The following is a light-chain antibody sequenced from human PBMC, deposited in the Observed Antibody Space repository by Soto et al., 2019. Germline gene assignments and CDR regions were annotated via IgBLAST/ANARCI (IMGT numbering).Light chain of an antibody. CDR2: GAS. CDR1: QTVTNTY. Sequence: EIVLTQSPGTLSLSPGERATLSCRASQTVTNTYVAWYQQKSGQAPNFLIYGASNRATGIPDRFSGSGSGTDFTLTISRLEPEDFAVYYCQQYGTLPPTFGGGTKVES. CDR3: QQYGTLPPT. J-gene: IGKJ4*01. V-gene: IGKV3-20*01.